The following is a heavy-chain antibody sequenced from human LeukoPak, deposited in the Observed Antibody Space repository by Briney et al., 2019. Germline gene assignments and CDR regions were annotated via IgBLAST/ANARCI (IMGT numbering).Heavy chain of an antibody. V-gene: IGHV3-23*01. CDR2: LSGSGDNT. D-gene: IGHD1-26*01. CDR3: AKDRVGAMLYFDL. Sequence: PGGSLRRSCAASAFSCRNFGMGWVRQAPGKGLEWGSALSGSGDNTYYRDSERGPFTISTDNSTNTLELRSNSLRAEDTAAYFCAKDRVGAMLYFDLWGQGTLVTVSS. J-gene: IGHJ4*02. CDR1: AFSCRNFG.